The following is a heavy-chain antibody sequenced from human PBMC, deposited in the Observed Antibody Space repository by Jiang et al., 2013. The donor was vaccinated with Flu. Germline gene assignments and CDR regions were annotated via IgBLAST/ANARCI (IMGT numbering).Heavy chain of an antibody. Sequence: QTLSLTCAISGDRVSSNSAAWNWIRQSPSRGLEWLGRTYYKSKWYDDYSVSVKSRITINPDTSRNQFSLHLKSVTPEDTAVYYCAREGITLVRGVVYDYYGMDVWGQGTTVLVSS. J-gene: IGHJ6*02. CDR2: TYYKSKWYD. V-gene: IGHV6-1*01. CDR3: AREGITLVRGVVYDYYGMDV. CDR1: GDRVSSNSAA. D-gene: IGHD3-10*01.